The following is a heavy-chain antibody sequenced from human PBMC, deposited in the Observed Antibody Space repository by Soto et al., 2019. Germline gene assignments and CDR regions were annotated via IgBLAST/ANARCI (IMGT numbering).Heavy chain of an antibody. CDR1: EFTFNNYG. Sequence: QVQLVESGGGVVQPGRSLRLSCADSEFTFNNYGVHWVRQAPGKGLEWVAAISNDGNDKYYADSVKGRLTISRDNSKNTVYLQRNSLRAEDTAVYHCAKDQGIAASHGIDWGQGTMVTVSS. CDR2: ISNDGNDK. J-gene: IGHJ3*01. V-gene: IGHV3-30*18. CDR3: AKDQGIAASHGID. D-gene: IGHD6-13*01.